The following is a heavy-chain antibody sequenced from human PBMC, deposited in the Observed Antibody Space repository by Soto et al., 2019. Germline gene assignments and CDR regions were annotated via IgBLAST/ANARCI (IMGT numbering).Heavy chain of an antibody. J-gene: IGHJ6*02. CDR2: IIPILGIA. D-gene: IGHD3-10*01. V-gene: IGHV1-69*02. Sequence: QVQLVQSGAEVKKPGSSVKVSCKASGGTFSSYTISWVRQAPGQGLEWMGRIIPILGIANYAQKFQGRVTINADKSTSTAYMELSSLRSEDTAVYYCASMVRGSDYYYGMDVWGQGTTVTVSS. CDR3: ASMVRGSDYYYGMDV. CDR1: GGTFSSYT.